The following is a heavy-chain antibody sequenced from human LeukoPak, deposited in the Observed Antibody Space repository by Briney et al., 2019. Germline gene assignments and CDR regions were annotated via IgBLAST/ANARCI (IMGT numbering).Heavy chain of an antibody. J-gene: IGHJ4*02. CDR3: ARVGYCSSTSCYGFVDY. CDR2: IRAYNGNT. D-gene: IGHD2-2*01. V-gene: IGHV1-18*01. CDR1: GYTFTSYG. Sequence: ASVKVSCKASGYTFTSYGISWVRQAPGQGLEWMGWIRAYNGNTNYAQKLQGRVTMTTDTSMSTAYMELRSLRSDDTAVYYCARVGYCSSTSCYGFVDYWGQGTLVTVSS.